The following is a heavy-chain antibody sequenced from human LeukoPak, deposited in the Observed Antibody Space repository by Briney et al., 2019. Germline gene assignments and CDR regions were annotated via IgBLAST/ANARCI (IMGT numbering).Heavy chain of an antibody. CDR1: GGSISSYY. CDR2: IYYSGST. CDR3: ARNYPYGDYPFNWYFDL. Sequence: SETLSLTCTVSGGSISSYYWSWIRQPPGKGLEWIGYIYYSGSTNYNPSLKSRVTISVDTSKNQFSLKLSSVPAADTAVYYCARNYPYGDYPFNWYFDLWGRGTLVTVSS. V-gene: IGHV4-59*01. J-gene: IGHJ2*01. D-gene: IGHD4-17*01.